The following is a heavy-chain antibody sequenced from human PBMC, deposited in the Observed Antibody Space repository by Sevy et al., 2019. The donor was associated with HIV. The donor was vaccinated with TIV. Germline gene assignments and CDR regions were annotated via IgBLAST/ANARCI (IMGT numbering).Heavy chain of an antibody. D-gene: IGHD3-22*01. J-gene: IGHJ6*03. CDR1: GVSISSYY. V-gene: IGHV4-59*01. Sequence: SETLSLTCTVSGVSISSYYLSWIRQPPGKGLEWIGYIYYSGSTNYNPSLKSRVTITVDTSKNHCSLKLSSVTAADTAVYYCARGTYDSSGYSRISAYYYYYYMDVWGQGTTVTVSS. CDR2: IYYSGST. CDR3: ARGTYDSSGYSRISAYYYYYYMDV.